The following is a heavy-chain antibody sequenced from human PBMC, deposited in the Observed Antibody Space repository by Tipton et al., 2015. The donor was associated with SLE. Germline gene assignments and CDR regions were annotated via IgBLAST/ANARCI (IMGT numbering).Heavy chain of an antibody. CDR1: GFAVNSNY. J-gene: IGHJ6*02. Sequence: SLRLSCAASGFAVNSNYMSWVRQVPGKGLEWVSVTFSDGSTFYADSVKGRFTISRDNSKNTLYLQMNSLRAEDTAVYYCAKVRGPAAGTLNYYYGMDVWGQGTTVTVSS. CDR3: AKVRGPAAGTLNYYYGMDV. CDR2: TFSDGST. V-gene: IGHV3-66*01. D-gene: IGHD6-13*01.